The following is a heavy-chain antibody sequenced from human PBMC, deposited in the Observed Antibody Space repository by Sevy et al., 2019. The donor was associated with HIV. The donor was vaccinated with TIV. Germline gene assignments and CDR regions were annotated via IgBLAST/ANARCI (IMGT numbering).Heavy chain of an antibody. CDR3: ARDLRYCSSTSCYIGPDXFDX. J-gene: IGHJ3*02. Sequence: ASVKVSCKASGGTXXSYAISWVRQAPGQGLEWMGGIIPIFGTANYAQKFQGRVTITADESTSTAYMELSSLRSEDTAVYYCARDLRYCSSTSCYIGPDXFDXWGQGTMVTVSS. CDR2: IIPIFGTA. V-gene: IGHV1-69*13. CDR1: GGTXXSYA. D-gene: IGHD2-2*01.